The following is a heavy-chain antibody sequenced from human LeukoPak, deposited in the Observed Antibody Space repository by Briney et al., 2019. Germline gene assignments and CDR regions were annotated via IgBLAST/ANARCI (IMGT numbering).Heavy chain of an antibody. V-gene: IGHV3-53*01. CDR1: GFTLSSNY. CDR3: AGDLTYYYGSGSYSTSGAFDI. Sequence: PGGSLRLSCAASGFTLSSNYMSWVRQAPGKGLEWVAVIYSGGSTYYADSVKGRFTISRDNSKDTLYLQMNSLRAEDTAVYYCAGDLTYYYGSGSYSTSGAFDIWGQGTMVTVSS. CDR2: IYSGGST. J-gene: IGHJ3*02. D-gene: IGHD3-10*01.